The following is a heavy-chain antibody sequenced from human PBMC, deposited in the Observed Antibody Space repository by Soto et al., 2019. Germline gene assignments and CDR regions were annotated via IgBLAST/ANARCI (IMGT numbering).Heavy chain of an antibody. CDR3: ARRRASDYGVNHHPYYFDR. Sequence: PSETLSLTCTVSGASIITDNYYWVCIRQSPRRGLELIGSISYSGRTYDNPSLQSRVTISIDASKNQFSLKLTSVTTADTAVYYCARRRASDYGVNHHPYYFDRWGQGALVTVSS. CDR1: GASIITDNYY. CDR2: ISYSGRT. D-gene: IGHD4-17*01. J-gene: IGHJ4*02. V-gene: IGHV4-39*07.